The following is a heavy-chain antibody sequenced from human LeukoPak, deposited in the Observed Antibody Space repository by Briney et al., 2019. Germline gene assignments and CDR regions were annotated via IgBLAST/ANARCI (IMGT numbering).Heavy chain of an antibody. CDR1: GGTFSSYA. CDR3: ARGIRGAMVPFDY. D-gene: IGHD5-18*01. Sequence: SVKVSCKASGGTFSSYAISWVRQAPGQGLEWMGGIIPIFGTANYAQKFQGRVTITADESTSTAYMELSSLRSEDTAVYYCARGIRGAMVPFDYWGQGTLVTVSS. CDR2: IIPIFGTA. V-gene: IGHV1-69*13. J-gene: IGHJ4*02.